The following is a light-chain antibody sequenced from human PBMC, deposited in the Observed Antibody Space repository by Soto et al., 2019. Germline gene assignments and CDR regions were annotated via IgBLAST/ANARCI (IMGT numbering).Light chain of an antibody. CDR1: QSVSSRY. J-gene: IGKJ1*01. CDR2: GAS. CDR3: QQYGSSPTWT. Sequence: EIVLTQSPGTLSLSPGERATLSCRASQSVSSRYLAWYQQKPGQAPRLLIYGASSRATGIPDRFSGSGSATDFTLTISRLEPEAFAVYYCQQYGSSPTWTFGQGTKVEIK. V-gene: IGKV3-20*01.